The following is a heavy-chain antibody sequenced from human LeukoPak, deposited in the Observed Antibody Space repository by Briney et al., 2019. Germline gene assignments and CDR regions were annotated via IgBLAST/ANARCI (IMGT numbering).Heavy chain of an antibody. Sequence: PGGSLRLSCAASGFTFSSYSMNWVRQAPGKGLEWVSYISSSSSTIYYADSVKGRFTISRDNAKNSLYLQMNSLRAEDTAVYYCVSSHGGEAFDIWGQGTMVTVSS. CDR1: GFTFSSYS. CDR2: ISSSSSTI. D-gene: IGHD3-16*01. CDR3: VSSHGGEAFDI. J-gene: IGHJ3*02. V-gene: IGHV3-48*01.